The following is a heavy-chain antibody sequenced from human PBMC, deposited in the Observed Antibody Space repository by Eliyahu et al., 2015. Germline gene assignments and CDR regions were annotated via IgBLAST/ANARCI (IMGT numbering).Heavy chain of an antibody. J-gene: IGHJ4*02. CDR1: GGSFSGYY. CDR3: ARGKQWLASFGY. D-gene: IGHD6-19*01. CDR2: INHSGST. V-gene: IGHV4-34*01. Sequence: QVQLQQWGAGLLKPSETLSLTCAVYGGSFSGYYWSWIRQPPGKGLEWIGEINHSGSTNYNPSLKSRVTISVDTSKNQFSLKLSSVTAADTAVYYCARGKQWLASFGYWGQGTLVTVSS.